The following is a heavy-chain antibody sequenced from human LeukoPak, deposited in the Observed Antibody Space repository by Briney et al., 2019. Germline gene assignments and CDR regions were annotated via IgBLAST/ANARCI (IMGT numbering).Heavy chain of an antibody. Sequence: SVKVSCKASGGTFSSYAISWVRQAPGQGLEWMGGIIPISGTANYAQKFQGRVTITTDESTSTAYMELSSLRSEDTAVYYCALLEVVVIPSPSSWFDPWGQGTLVTVSS. D-gene: IGHD3-22*01. V-gene: IGHV1-69*05. CDR2: IIPISGTA. CDR1: GGTFSSYA. CDR3: ALLEVVVIPSPSSWFDP. J-gene: IGHJ5*02.